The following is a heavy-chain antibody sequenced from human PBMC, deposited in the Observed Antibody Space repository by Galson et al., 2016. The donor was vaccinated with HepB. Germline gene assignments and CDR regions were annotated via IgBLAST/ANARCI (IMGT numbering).Heavy chain of an antibody. Sequence: SLRLSCAASGFTFTSYTMHWVRQAPGKGQEWVAVVSFDGFNKYYTDSVKGRFTISRDNSNNTLHLQLDSLRTEDTAVYYCVRDSWGKYYDTNGRLYWGRGTLVTGSS. J-gene: IGHJ4*02. CDR1: GFTFTSYT. D-gene: IGHD2-8*01. CDR3: VRDSWGKYYDTNGRLY. CDR2: VSFDGFNK. V-gene: IGHV3-30-3*01.